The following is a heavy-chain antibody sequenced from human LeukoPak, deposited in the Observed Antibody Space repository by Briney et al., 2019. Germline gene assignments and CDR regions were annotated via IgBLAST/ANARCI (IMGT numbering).Heavy chain of an antibody. CDR1: GGSINDHY. Sequence: SETLSLTCTVSGGSINDHYWSWIRQPPGKGLEWIGYIYYSGSTNYNPSLKSRVTISVDTSNNQFSLKLSSVTAADTAVYYCARDKGFDYMDVWGKGTTVTVSS. CDR2: IYYSGST. J-gene: IGHJ6*03. V-gene: IGHV4-59*11. CDR3: ARDKGFDYMDV. D-gene: IGHD3-16*01.